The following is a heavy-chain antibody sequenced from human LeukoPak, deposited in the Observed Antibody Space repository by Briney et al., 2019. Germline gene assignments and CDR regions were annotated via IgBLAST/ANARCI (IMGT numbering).Heavy chain of an antibody. J-gene: IGHJ4*02. D-gene: IGHD6-25*01. CDR3: ARKNIPSPRIRYSSDWNGRAFDY. CDR1: GGSFSGYY. Sequence: SETLSLTCAVYGGSFSGYYWSWIRQPPGKGLEWIGEINHSGSTNYNPSLKSRVTISVDKSKNQFSLKLSSVTAADTAVYSCARKNIPSPRIRYSSDWNGRAFDYWGQGALVTVSS. V-gene: IGHV4-34*01. CDR2: INHSGST.